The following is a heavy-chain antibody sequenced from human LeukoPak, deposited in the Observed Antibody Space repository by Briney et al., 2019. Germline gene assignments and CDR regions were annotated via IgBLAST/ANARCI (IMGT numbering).Heavy chain of an antibody. J-gene: IGHJ4*02. CDR3: ARCSSGWRTGLGY. CDR2: IYSGGST. CDR1: GFTVSGNC. V-gene: IGHV3-53*01. D-gene: IGHD6-19*01. Sequence: GGSLRLSCAASGFTVSGNCMSWVRQAPGTGLEWVSVIYSGGSTYYADSVKGRFSISRDNSKNTLYLQMNSLRGEDTAVYYCARCSSGWRTGLGYWGQGTLVTVSS.